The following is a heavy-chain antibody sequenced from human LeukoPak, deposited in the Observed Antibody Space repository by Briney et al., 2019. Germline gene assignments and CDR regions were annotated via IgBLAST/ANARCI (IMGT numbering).Heavy chain of an antibody. CDR2: ISSSGSTK. D-gene: IGHD3-9*01. CDR1: GFTLSDYY. J-gene: IGHJ4*02. Sequence: PGGSLSLSCAASGFTLSDYYMSWIRPAPGKGLEWVSFISSSGSTKYYADSVKGQFTISRDNAKNSLYLQMNSLRAEDTAVYYCARELTYYDILTGYPNGQNYWGQGTLVTVSS. V-gene: IGHV3-11*01. CDR3: ARELTYYDILTGYPNGQNY.